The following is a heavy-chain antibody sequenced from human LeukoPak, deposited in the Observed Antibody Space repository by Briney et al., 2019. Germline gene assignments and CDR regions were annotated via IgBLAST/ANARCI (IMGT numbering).Heavy chain of an antibody. V-gene: IGHV3-7*01. CDR1: GLLFSSYW. J-gene: IGHJ4*02. Sequence: GGSLRLSCAASGLLFSSYWMSWVRQAPGKGLEWVANIKQDGSEKNYVDSVKGRFTISRDNARNSLYLQMNSLRAEDTAVYYCAREEDNADEYLREDYWGQGTLVTVSS. CDR2: IKQDGSEK. D-gene: IGHD2-15*01. CDR3: AREEDNADEYLREDY.